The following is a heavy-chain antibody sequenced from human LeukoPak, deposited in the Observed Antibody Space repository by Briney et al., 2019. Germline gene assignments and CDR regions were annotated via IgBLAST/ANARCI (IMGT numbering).Heavy chain of an antibody. V-gene: IGHV4-34*01. J-gene: IGHJ4*02. CDR1: GGSFSGYY. CDR3: VRGYYSRSFDY. CDR2: INHSGST. D-gene: IGHD2-21*01. Sequence: SETLSLTCAVYGGSFSGYYWSWIRQPPGKGLEWIGEINHSGSTNYNPSLKSRVTISVDTSKNQFSLKLSSVTAADTAVYYCVRGYYSRSFDYWGQGTLVTVSS.